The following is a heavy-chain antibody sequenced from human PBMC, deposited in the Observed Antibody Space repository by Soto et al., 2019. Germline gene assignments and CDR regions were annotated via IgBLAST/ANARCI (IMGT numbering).Heavy chain of an antibody. D-gene: IGHD6-13*01. Sequence: QVQLVESGGGVVQPGRSLRLSCAASGFTFSSYGMHWVRQAPGKGLEWVAVIWYDGSNKYYADSVKGRFTISRDNSKNTLYLQMNSLSAEDTAVYYCARDIIPYSSSWYSMDNGMDVWGQGTTVTVSS. CDR1: GFTFSSYG. CDR2: IWYDGSNK. CDR3: ARDIIPYSSSWYSMDNGMDV. J-gene: IGHJ6*02. V-gene: IGHV3-33*01.